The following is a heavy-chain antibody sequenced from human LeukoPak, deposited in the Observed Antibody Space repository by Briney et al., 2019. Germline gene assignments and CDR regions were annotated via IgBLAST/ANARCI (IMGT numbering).Heavy chain of an antibody. V-gene: IGHV1-69*05. CDR3: ARDSDDSSGYYAL. CDR1: GGTFSSYA. J-gene: IGHJ4*02. Sequence: SVKVSCKASGGTFSSYAISWVRQAPGQGLEWMGGIIPIFGTANYAQKLQGRVTMTTDTSTSTAYMELRSLRSDDTAVYYCARDSDDSSGYYALWGQGTLVTVSS. CDR2: IIPIFGTA. D-gene: IGHD3-22*01.